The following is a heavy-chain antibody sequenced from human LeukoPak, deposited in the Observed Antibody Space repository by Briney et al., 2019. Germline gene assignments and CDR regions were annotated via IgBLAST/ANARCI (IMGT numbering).Heavy chain of an antibody. CDR3: ARAPRVGTTYYYYYYGVDV. J-gene: IGHJ6*02. V-gene: IGHV1-2*02. Sequence: ASVKVSCKASGYTFTGYYMHWVRQAPGQGLEWMGWINPNSGGTNYAQKFQGRVTMTRDTSISTAYMELSRLRSDDTAVYYCARAPRVGTTYYYYYYGVDVWGQGTTVTVSS. CDR1: GYTFTGYY. CDR2: INPNSGGT. D-gene: IGHD1-1*01.